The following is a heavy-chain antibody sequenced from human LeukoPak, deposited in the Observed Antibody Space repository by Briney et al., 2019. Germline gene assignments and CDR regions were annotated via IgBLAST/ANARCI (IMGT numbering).Heavy chain of an antibody. D-gene: IGHD2-2*01. J-gene: IGHJ4*02. CDR1: GYTFTSYY. CDR3: SSCSSTSCTDY. CDR2: INPSGGST. Sequence: GGSVKVSCKASGYTFTSYYMHWVRQAPGQGLEWMGIINPSGGSTSYAQKFQGRVTMTRDTSTSTVYMELSSLRSEDTAVYYCSSCSSTSCTDYWGQGTPVTVSS. V-gene: IGHV1-46*01.